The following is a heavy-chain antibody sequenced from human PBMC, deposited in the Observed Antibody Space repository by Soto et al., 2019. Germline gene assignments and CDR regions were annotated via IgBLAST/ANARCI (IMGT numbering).Heavy chain of an antibody. CDR2: INAGNGNT. CDR1: GYTFTSYA. D-gene: IGHD3-22*01. CDR3: ARDSGYYYWDDY. V-gene: IGHV1-3*01. J-gene: IGHJ4*02. Sequence: ASVKVSCKASGYTFTSYAMHWARQAPGQRLEWMGWINAGNGNTKYSQKFQGRVTITRDTSASTAYMELSSLRSEDTAVYYCARDSGYYYWDDYWGQGTLVTVSS.